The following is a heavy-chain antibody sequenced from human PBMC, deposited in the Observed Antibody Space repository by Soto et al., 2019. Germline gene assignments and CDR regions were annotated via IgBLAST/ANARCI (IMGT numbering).Heavy chain of an antibody. J-gene: IGHJ4*02. CDR3: ARDCSGGSCYMTIDY. V-gene: IGHV3-48*02. CDR2: ISSSSSTI. Sequence: GRSLRLSCAASGFTFSSYSMNWVRQAPGKGLEWVSYISSSSSTIYYADSVKGRFTISRDNAKNSLYLQMNSLRDEDTAVYYCARDCSGGSCYMTIDYWGQGTLVTVSS. CDR1: GFTFSSYS. D-gene: IGHD2-15*01.